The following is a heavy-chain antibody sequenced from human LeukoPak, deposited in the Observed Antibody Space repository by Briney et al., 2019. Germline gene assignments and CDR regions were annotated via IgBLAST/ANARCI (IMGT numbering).Heavy chain of an antibody. Sequence: ASVKVSCKASGYTFTGYYMHWVRQAPGQGLEWMGWINPNSGGTNYAQKFQGRVTMTRDTSISTAYMELSSLRSEDTAVYYCARDIEMATNKLDYWGQGTLVTVSS. D-gene: IGHD5-24*01. J-gene: IGHJ4*02. CDR2: INPNSGGT. V-gene: IGHV1-2*02. CDR3: ARDIEMATNKLDY. CDR1: GYTFTGYY.